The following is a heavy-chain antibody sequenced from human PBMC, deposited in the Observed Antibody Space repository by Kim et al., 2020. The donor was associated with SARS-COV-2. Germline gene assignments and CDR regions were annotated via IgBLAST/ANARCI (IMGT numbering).Heavy chain of an antibody. CDR3: AKGRNCYDSSGYYCFDY. CDR2: ISGSGGST. Sequence: GGSLRLSCAASGFTFSSYAMSWVRQAPGKGLEWVSAISGSGGSTYYADSVKGRFTISRDNSKNTLYLQMNSLRAEDTAVYYCAKGRNCYDSSGYYCFDYWGQGALVTVSS. V-gene: IGHV3-23*01. J-gene: IGHJ4*02. D-gene: IGHD3-22*01. CDR1: GFTFSSYA.